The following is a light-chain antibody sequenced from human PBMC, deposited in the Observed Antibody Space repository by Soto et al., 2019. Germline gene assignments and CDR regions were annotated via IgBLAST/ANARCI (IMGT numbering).Light chain of an antibody. CDR3: SAWDDSLNGVV. CDR1: STNIGRNT. CDR2: SNS. Sequence: QSVLTQTPSASGTPGQRVSISCSGSSTNIGRNTVIWYQQVPGTTPKVLIYSNSHRPSGVPDRFSGSKSGTSASLAISGPLSDDEDDYYCSAWDDSLNGVVFGRGTKLTVL. V-gene: IGLV1-44*01. J-gene: IGLJ2*01.